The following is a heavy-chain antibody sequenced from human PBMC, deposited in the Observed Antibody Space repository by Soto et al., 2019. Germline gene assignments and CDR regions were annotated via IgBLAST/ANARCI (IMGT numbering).Heavy chain of an antibody. Sequence: EVQLVESGGGLIQPGGSLRLSCAASGFTVSSNYMSWVRQAPGKGLEWVSIIYSGGSTYYADSVKGRFTISRDNSKNTLYLQMNSLRAEDTAVYYCARASSHYAGDYWGQGTLVTVSS. CDR3: ARASSHYAGDY. CDR2: IYSGGST. D-gene: IGHD2-2*01. V-gene: IGHV3-53*01. J-gene: IGHJ4*02. CDR1: GFTVSSNY.